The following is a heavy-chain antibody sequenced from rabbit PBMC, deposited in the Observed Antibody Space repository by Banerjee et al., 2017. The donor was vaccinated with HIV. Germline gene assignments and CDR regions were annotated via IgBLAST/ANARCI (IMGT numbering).Heavy chain of an antibody. CDR1: GFSFSSDAW. J-gene: IGHJ3*01. V-gene: IGHV1S45*01. CDR3: ARDLGASGAYGIDL. Sequence: EQLQESGGGLVQPGGSLTLTCKASGFSFSSDAWIYWVRQAPGKGLEWIACIPAGSSGNIGYANWAKGRFTISKTSSTTVTLQMTSLTAADTATYFCARDLGASGAYGIDLWGQGTLVTVS. D-gene: IGHD6-1*01. CDR2: IPAGSSGNI.